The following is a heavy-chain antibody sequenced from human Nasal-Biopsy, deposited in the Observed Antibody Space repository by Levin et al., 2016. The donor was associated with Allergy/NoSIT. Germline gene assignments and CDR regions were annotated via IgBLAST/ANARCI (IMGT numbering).Heavy chain of an antibody. CDR2: IYVDGST. CDR1: GASISTSGYF. J-gene: IGHJ4*02. Sequence: SETLSLTCAVSGASISTSGYFWNWIRQPAGKGLEWVGRIYVDGSTTYNPSLRSRVAISLDSSKNHFSLQLTSVTAADTAVYYCARMSWIRGDDWGQGALVTVSS. V-gene: IGHV4-61*02. CDR3: ARMSWIRGDD. D-gene: IGHD3-10*01.